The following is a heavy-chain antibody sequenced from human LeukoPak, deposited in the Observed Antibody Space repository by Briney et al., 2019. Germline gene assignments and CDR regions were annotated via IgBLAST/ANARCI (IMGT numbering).Heavy chain of an antibody. V-gene: IGHV1-18*04. CDR2: ISTYNGDT. D-gene: IGHD6-19*01. J-gene: IGHJ4*02. CDR3: ARAVSVAWLQFNDFAY. CDR1: GYTFINYG. Sequence: ASVKVSYKASGYTFINYGISGVRQAPGQGLEWMGWISTYNGDTNYAQNLQHRDTTTTDTSTHTAYIEVRSLRFDDTAVYYCARAVSVAWLQFNDFAYWGQGTLVTVSS.